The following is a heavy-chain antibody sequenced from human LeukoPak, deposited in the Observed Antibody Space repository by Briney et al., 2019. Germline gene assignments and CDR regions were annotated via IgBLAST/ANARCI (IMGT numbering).Heavy chain of an antibody. CDR2: ISGAGAVS. CDR1: DFTFMRHT. J-gene: IGHJ4*02. CDR3: ARDRRGSSSWYLFDY. Sequence: GGSLTLSCAASDFTFMRHTMSWVRQAPGKGLEWVSGISGAGAVSYYADSVKGRFTISRDNSKNTLYLQMNSLRAEDTAVYYCARDRRGSSSWYLFDYWGQGTLVTVSS. V-gene: IGHV3-23*01. D-gene: IGHD6-13*01.